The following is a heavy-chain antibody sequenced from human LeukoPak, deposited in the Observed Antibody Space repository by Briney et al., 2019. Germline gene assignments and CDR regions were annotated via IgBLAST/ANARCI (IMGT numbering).Heavy chain of an antibody. CDR2: ISYDGSNK. Sequence: GGSLRLSCAASGFTFSSYAMHWVRQAPGKGLEGVVVISYDGSNKYYADSVKGRFTISRNNSKNTLYLQMNSLRAEDTAVYYCARVTGGGSNDCGDYSFDYWGQGTLVTVSS. V-gene: IGHV3-30-3*01. CDR1: GFTFSSYA. D-gene: IGHD4-17*01. J-gene: IGHJ4*02. CDR3: ARVTGGGSNDCGDYSFDY.